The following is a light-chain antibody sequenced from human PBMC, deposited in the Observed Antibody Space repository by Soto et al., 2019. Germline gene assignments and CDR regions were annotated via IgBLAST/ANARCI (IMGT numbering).Light chain of an antibody. CDR1: QSVSNNY. Sequence: ESVLTQSPGTLSLSIGERATLSCIASQSVSNNYLAWYQQKPGQAPRLLIYGASNRATGIPDRFSGSGSGTDFTLTISSLEPEDFAVYYCQQRLNWQVTFGQGT. J-gene: IGKJ5*01. CDR2: GAS. CDR3: QQRLNWQVT. V-gene: IGKV3D-11*02.